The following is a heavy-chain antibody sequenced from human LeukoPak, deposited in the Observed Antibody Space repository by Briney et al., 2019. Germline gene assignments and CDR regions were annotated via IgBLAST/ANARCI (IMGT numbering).Heavy chain of an antibody. CDR3: ARIAFDYGLGY. Sequence: SGPTLVNPTKTLTLTCTFSGLSLSTSQMRVSRIRQPPGKALEWLARIHWDDDKFYSTSLKTRLTISKDTSKNQVVLTMTNMDPVDTATYNCARIAFDYGLGYWGQGTLDTVSS. D-gene: IGHD3-16*01. J-gene: IGHJ4*02. CDR1: GLSLSTSQMR. CDR2: IHWDDDK. V-gene: IGHV2-70*04.